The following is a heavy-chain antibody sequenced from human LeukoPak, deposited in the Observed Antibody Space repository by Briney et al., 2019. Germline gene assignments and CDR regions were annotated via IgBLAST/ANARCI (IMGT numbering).Heavy chain of an antibody. CDR3: ARNYYGSGSYYAADAFDI. J-gene: IGHJ3*02. CDR2: INPNSGGT. V-gene: IGHV1-2*02. CDR1: GYTFTGYY. Sequence: ASVKVSCKASGYTFTGYYMRWVRQAPGQGLEWMGWINPNSGGTNYAQKFQGRVTMTRDTSISTAYMELSRLRSDDTAVYYCARNYYGSGSYYAADAFDIWGQGTMVTVSS. D-gene: IGHD3-10*01.